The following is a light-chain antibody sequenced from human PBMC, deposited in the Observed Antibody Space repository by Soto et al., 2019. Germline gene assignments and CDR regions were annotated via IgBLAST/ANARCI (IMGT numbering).Light chain of an antibody. Sequence: QSVLTQSPSASASLGASVKLTCTLNSGHSSYAIAWHQQQPEKGPRYLMKLNSDGSHSKGDGIPDRFSGSSSGAEHYLTISSLQSEDEADYYCQAWGTGIRAFGGGTKLTVL. CDR1: SGHSSYA. V-gene: IGLV4-69*01. CDR2: LNSDGSH. J-gene: IGLJ2*01. CDR3: QAWGTGIRA.